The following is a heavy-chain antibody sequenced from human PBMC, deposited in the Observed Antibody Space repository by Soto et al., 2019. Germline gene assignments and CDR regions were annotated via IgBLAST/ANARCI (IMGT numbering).Heavy chain of an antibody. J-gene: IGHJ6*02. Sequence: SGPTLVNPTQTLTLTCTFSGFSLSTSGMCVSWIRQPPGKALEWLALIDWDDDKYYSTSLKTRLTISKDTSKNQVVLTMTNMDPVDTATYYCARTPLRYFDWLFPYGMDVWGQGTTVTVPS. CDR3: ARTPLRYFDWLFPYGMDV. CDR2: IDWDDDK. CDR1: GFSLSTSGMC. D-gene: IGHD3-9*01. V-gene: IGHV2-70*01.